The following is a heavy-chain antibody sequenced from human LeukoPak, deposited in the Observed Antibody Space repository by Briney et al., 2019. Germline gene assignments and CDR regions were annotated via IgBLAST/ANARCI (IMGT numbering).Heavy chain of an antibody. J-gene: IGHJ4*02. Sequence: MTGGSLRLSCAASGFTFSSYSMNWVRQAPGKGLEWVSSISSSSSYIYYADSVKGRFTISRDNAKNSLFLQMNSLRAEDTAVYYCAKGPHSGYVTYYFDYWGQGTLVTVSS. CDR1: GFTFSSYS. CDR2: ISSSSSYI. D-gene: IGHD5-12*01. CDR3: AKGPHSGYVTYYFDY. V-gene: IGHV3-21*04.